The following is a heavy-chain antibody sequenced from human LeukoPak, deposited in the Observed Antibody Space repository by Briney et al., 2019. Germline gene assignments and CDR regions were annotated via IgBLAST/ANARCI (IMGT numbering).Heavy chain of an antibody. D-gene: IGHD6-19*01. CDR3: ARDRDSSGWFDY. J-gene: IGHJ4*02. CDR2: IYYSGSA. Sequence: ASETLSLTCTVSGVSISGFYWGWLRQPPGKGLEWLGFIYYSGSANYNPSLKSRVTMSVDTSKNQFSLKLSSLTAADTAFYYCARDRDSSGWFDYWGQGTVVTVSS. V-gene: IGHV4-59*01. CDR1: GVSISGFY.